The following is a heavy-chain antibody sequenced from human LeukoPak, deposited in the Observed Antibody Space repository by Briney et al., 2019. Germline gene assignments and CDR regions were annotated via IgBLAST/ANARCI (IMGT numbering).Heavy chain of an antibody. V-gene: IGHV4-38-2*02. CDR2: IYHSGST. J-gene: IGHJ3*02. CDR3: ARDWYYYDSSGSTDAFDI. Sequence: SETLSLTCTVSGYSLSSGYYWGWIRQPPGKGLEWIGSIYHSGSTYYNPSLKSRVTISVDTSKNQLSLKLSSVTAADTAVYYCARDWYYYDSSGSTDAFDIWGQGTMVTVSS. CDR1: GYSLSSGYY. D-gene: IGHD3-22*01.